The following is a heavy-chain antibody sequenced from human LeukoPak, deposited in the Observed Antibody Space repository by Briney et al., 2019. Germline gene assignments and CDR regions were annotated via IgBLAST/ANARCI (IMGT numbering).Heavy chain of an antibody. V-gene: IGHV1-2*02. CDR3: ARYFGLPGRGNALAT. Sequence: ASVKVSCKASGYTFTGYYIRWVRQSPGQGPEWMGLMNPTSGGTESAQKFQGRVSMTRDTSTSTAYMDLSSLRSDDTAIYYCARYFGLPGRGNALATWGQGALVTVSS. CDR2: MNPTSGGT. J-gene: IGHJ4*02. CDR1: GYTFTGYY. D-gene: IGHD3-9*01.